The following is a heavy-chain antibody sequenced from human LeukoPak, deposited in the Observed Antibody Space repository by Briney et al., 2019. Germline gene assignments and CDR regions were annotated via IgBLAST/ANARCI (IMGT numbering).Heavy chain of an antibody. Sequence: SETLSLTCTVSGGSISSTTYYWGWIRQPPGKGLEWIGSIYYSGSTYSNPSLKSRVTISLDTSKNQFSLKLSSVTAADTAGYYCARDSVLTCYTFDYWGQGTLVTVSS. J-gene: IGHJ4*02. V-gene: IGHV4-39*07. CDR2: IYYSGST. CDR1: GGSISSTTYY. D-gene: IGHD3-9*01. CDR3: ARDSVLTCYTFDY.